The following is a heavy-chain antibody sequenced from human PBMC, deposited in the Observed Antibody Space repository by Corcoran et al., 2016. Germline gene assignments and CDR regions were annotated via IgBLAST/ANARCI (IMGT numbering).Heavy chain of an antibody. Sequence: QLQLQESGPGLVKPSETQSLTCTVSGGSISSSSYYWGWIRQPPGKGLEWIGSIYYSGSTYYNPSLKSRVTLSVDTSKNQFSLKLSSVTAADTAVYYCATSIAVAPDYYFDYWGQGTLVTVSS. D-gene: IGHD6-19*01. CDR3: ATSIAVAPDYYFDY. CDR1: GGSISSSSYY. CDR2: IYYSGST. V-gene: IGHV4-39*01. J-gene: IGHJ4*02.